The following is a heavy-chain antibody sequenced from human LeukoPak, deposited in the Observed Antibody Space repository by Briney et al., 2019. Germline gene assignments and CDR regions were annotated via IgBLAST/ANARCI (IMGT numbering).Heavy chain of an antibody. CDR3: ASGIAVAGTDY. V-gene: IGHV3-30*02. CDR2: IRYDGSNK. Sequence: GGSLRLSCAASGFTFSSYGMHWVRQAPGKGLEWVAFIRYDGSNKYYADSVEGRFTISRDNSKNTLYLQMNSLRAEDTAVYYCASGIAVAGTDYWGQGTLVTVSS. J-gene: IGHJ4*02. D-gene: IGHD6-19*01. CDR1: GFTFSSYG.